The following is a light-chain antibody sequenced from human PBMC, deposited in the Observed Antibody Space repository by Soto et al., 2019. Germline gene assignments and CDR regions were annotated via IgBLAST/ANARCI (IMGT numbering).Light chain of an antibody. CDR1: QSVSSSY. CDR3: QQYGSSPRT. CDR2: GAS. Sequence: EIVLTQSPCTLSFSPVERSTLSCRASQSVSSSYLAWYQQKPGQAPRLLIYGASSRATGIPDRFSGSGSGTDFTLTISRLEPEDFAVYYCQQYGSSPRTFGGGTKVDIK. V-gene: IGKV3-20*01. J-gene: IGKJ4*01.